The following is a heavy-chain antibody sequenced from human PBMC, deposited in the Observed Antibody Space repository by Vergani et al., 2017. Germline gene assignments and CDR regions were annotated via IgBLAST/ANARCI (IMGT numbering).Heavy chain of an antibody. CDR3: ARDLYSGYGKIDY. J-gene: IGHJ4*02. Sequence: QVQLVESGGGVVQPGRSLRLSCAASGFTFSSYAMHWVRQAPGKGLEWVAVISYDGSNKYYADSVKGRFTISRDNSKNTLYLQMNSLRAEDTAVYYCARDLYSGYGKIDYWGQGTRVTVSS. V-gene: IGHV3-30*04. CDR1: GFTFSSYA. CDR2: ISYDGSNK. D-gene: IGHD5-12*01.